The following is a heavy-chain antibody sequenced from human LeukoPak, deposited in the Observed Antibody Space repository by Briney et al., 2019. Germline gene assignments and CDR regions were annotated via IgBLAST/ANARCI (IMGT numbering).Heavy chain of an antibody. D-gene: IGHD5-24*01. V-gene: IGHV4-59*08. J-gene: IGHJ4*02. CDR1: GVSMSNYY. CDR2: IYFSGSS. Sequence: PSETLSLTCTVSGVSMSNYYWSWIRQHPGTGLEWIGYIYFSGSSNYNPSLKSRVTMSVDTSKNQFSLKLSSVTAADTAVYYCARHVRSGYNFLDYWGQGNLVTVSS. CDR3: ARHVRSGYNFLDY.